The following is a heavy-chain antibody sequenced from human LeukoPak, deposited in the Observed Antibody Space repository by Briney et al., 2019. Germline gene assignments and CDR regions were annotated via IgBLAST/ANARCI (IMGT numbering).Heavy chain of an antibody. CDR1: GFTFSSYA. CDR3: AKDRAGLYYDKEFDY. Sequence: GGSLRLSCAASGFTFSSYAMSWVRQAPGKGLEWVSAISGGGGSTYYADSVKGRFTISRDNSKNTLYLQMNSLRAEDTAVYYCAKDRAGLYYDKEFDYWGQGTLVTVSS. CDR2: ISGGGGST. J-gene: IGHJ4*02. V-gene: IGHV3-23*01. D-gene: IGHD3-22*01.